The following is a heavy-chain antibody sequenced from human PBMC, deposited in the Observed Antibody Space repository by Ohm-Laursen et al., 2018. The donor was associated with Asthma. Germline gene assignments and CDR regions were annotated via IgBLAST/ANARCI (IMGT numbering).Heavy chain of an antibody. CDR3: ARRRLYSNGWYDAFDI. CDR2: ISAYNGNT. J-gene: IGHJ3*02. D-gene: IGHD6-19*01. Sequence: AASVKVSCKASGYTFTSYGISWVRQAPGQGLEWMGWISAYNGNTNYAQKLQGRVTMTTDTSTSTAYMELRSLRSDDTAVYYCARRRLYSNGWYDAFDIWGQGTMVTVSS. CDR1: GYTFTSYG. V-gene: IGHV1-18*01.